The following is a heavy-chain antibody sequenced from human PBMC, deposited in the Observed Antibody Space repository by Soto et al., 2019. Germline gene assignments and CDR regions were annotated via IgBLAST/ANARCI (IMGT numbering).Heavy chain of an antibody. CDR3: ARGAGLVDY. D-gene: IGHD3-10*01. J-gene: IGHJ4*02. Sequence: QXQLXESGPGLVKPSETLSLTCTVSXDSIXXYYWSWIRQPPGKGLEWIGYIFYSGSTNYNPSLKSRVTISADTSKNQLSLKLSSVTAADTAVYYCARGAGLVDYWGQGTLVTVSS. CDR2: IFYSGST. V-gene: IGHV4-59*01. CDR1: XDSIXXYY.